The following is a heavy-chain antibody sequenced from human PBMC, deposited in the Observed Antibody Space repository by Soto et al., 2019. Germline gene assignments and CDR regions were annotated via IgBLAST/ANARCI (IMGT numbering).Heavy chain of an antibody. V-gene: IGHV3-23*01. CDR3: AKEGGSGWRGFDAFDI. CDR1: GFTFSSYA. Sequence: PGGSLRLSCAASGFTFSSYAMSWVRQAPGKGLEWVSAISGSGGSTYYADSVKGRFTISRDNSKNTLYLQMNSLRAEDTAVYYCAKEGGSGWRGFDAFDIWGQGTMVTVSS. CDR2: ISGSGGST. D-gene: IGHD6-19*01. J-gene: IGHJ3*02.